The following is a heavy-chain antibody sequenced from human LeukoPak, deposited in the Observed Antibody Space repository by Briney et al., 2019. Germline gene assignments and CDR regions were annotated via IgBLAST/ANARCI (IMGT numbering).Heavy chain of an antibody. V-gene: IGHV3-43*02. Sequence: PGGSLRLSCAASGFTFDDYAMHWVRQAPGKGLEWVSLISGDGGSTYYADSVKGRFTISRDNSKNSLYLQMNSLRTEDTALYYCAKADITMIVVVAFDIWGQGTMVTVSS. CDR1: GFTFDDYA. CDR3: AKADITMIVVVAFDI. J-gene: IGHJ3*02. D-gene: IGHD3-22*01. CDR2: ISGDGGST.